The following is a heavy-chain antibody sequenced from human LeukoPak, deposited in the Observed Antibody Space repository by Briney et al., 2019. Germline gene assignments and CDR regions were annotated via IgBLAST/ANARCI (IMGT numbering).Heavy chain of an antibody. CDR3: ARVPASSWSHYFDY. Sequence: GGSLRLSCAASGFTFSSYWMSWVRQAPGKGLKWVANIKQDGSEKYYVDSVKGRFTISRDNAKNSLYLQMNSVRAEDTAVYYCARVPASSWSHYFDYWGQGTLVTVSS. CDR2: IKQDGSEK. J-gene: IGHJ4*02. V-gene: IGHV3-7*01. CDR1: GFTFSSYW. D-gene: IGHD6-13*01.